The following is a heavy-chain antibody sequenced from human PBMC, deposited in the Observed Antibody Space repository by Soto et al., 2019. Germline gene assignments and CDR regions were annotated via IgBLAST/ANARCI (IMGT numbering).Heavy chain of an antibody. J-gene: IGHJ4*02. CDR3: ATFYGDYPGGIDY. CDR1: GGSISSGGYY. V-gene: IGHV4-31*03. D-gene: IGHD4-17*01. CDR2: IYYSGST. Sequence: SETLSLTCTVSGGSISSGGYYWSWIRQHPGKGLEWIGYIYYSGSTYYNPSLQSRVTISVDTSKNQSSLKLSSVTAADTAVYYCATFYGDYPGGIDYWGQGTLVTVSS.